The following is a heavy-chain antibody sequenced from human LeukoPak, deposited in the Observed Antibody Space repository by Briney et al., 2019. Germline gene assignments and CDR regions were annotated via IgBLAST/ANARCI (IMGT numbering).Heavy chain of an antibody. CDR2: ISTTGRT. J-gene: IGHJ5*01. V-gene: IGHV4-4*09. Sequence: SETLSLTCTVSGTSISRHYWSWLRQSAGLGLEWLGYISTTGRTTSNPSLEGRVTMSEDTSQNQLSLTLSSVTAADTAVYFCARQDGLWVGDLGGWFDFWGQGIQVTVSS. CDR1: GTSISRHY. D-gene: IGHD3-10*01. CDR3: ARQDGLWVGDLGGWFDF.